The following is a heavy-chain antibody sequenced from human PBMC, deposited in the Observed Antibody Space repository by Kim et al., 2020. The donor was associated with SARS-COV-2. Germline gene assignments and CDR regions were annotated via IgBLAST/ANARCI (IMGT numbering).Heavy chain of an antibody. Sequence: SVKGRFTISRDNAKNSLYLQMNSLVAEDTAMYYCARRIATTGTDENWSDPWGQGTLVTVSS. CDR3: ARRIATTGTDENWSDP. V-gene: IGHV3-21*01. J-gene: IGHJ5*02. D-gene: IGHD6-13*01.